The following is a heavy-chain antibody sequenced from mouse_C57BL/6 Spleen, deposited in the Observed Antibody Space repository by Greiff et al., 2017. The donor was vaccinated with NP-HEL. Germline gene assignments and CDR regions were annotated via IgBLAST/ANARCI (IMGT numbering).Heavy chain of an antibody. J-gene: IGHJ4*01. CDR2: IYPGDGDT. Sequence: QVQLQQSGAELVKPGASVKISCKASGYAFSSYWMNWVKQRPGKGLEWIGQIYPGDGDTNYNGKFKGKATLTADKSSSTAYMQLSSLTSEDSAVYFCARPGDEGYAMDDWGQGTSVTVSS. V-gene: IGHV1-80*01. CDR1: GYAFSSYW. D-gene: IGHD3-3*01. CDR3: ARPGDEGYAMDD.